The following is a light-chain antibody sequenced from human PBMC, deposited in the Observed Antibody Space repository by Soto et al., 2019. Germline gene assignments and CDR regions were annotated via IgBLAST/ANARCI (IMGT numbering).Light chain of an antibody. CDR2: DAS. J-gene: IGKJ2*01. V-gene: IGKV3-15*01. Sequence: EIVMTQSPATLSVSPGERATLSCRASQSVSNNLGWYQQKPGQAPRLLIYDASTRATGVPVRFSGSRSGTVFTLTISSLQSEDFAVYYCLQYNTWPYTFGQGTKLEIK. CDR3: LQYNTWPYT. CDR1: QSVSNN.